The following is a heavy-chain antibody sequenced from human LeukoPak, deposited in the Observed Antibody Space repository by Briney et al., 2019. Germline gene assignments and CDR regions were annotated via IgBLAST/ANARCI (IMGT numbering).Heavy chain of an antibody. CDR2: IYYSGST. J-gene: IGHJ3*02. V-gene: IGHV4-31*03. CDR1: GGSISSGGYY. Sequence: SQTLSLTCTVSGGSISSGGYYWSWIRQHPGKGLEWIGYIYYSGSTYYNPSLKSRVTISVDTSKNQFSLKLSSVTAADTAVCYCARAWFVEGSSWYSGAFDIWGQGTMVTVSS. CDR3: ARAWFVEGSSWYSGAFDI. D-gene: IGHD6-13*01.